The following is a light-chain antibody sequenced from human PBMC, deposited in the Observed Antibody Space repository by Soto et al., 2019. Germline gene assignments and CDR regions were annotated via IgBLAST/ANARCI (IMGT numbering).Light chain of an antibody. Sequence: VLTQSPGTLSLSPGERATLSCRASQSVRSTSLVWYQQKPAQAPRLLIYGASSRATGIPDRFSGGGSGTDSTLTISRLEHEDFAVYYCQHYNSSPPITFGQGTRLEIK. CDR2: GAS. V-gene: IGKV3-20*01. J-gene: IGKJ5*01. CDR3: QHYNSSPPIT. CDR1: QSVRSTS.